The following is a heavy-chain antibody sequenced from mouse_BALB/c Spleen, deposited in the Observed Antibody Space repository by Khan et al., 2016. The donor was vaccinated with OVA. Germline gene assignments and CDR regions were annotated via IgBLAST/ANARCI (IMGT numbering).Heavy chain of an antibody. Sequence: QVQLQQSGPELVKPGASVKMSCKATGYTFTDYVMNWVKQRNGQGLEWIGQIYPGSDSTYYNEKFKGKATLTADRSASTAYMQLSNLTSEDSADYFCARAGWDVFAYWGQGTLDTVSA. V-gene: IGHV1-77*01. CDR2: IYPGSDST. J-gene: IGHJ3*01. CDR1: GYTFTDYV. CDR3: ARAGWDVFAY. D-gene: IGHD4-1*01.